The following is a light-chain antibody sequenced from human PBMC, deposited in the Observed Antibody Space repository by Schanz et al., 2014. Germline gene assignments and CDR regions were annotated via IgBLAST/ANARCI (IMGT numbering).Light chain of an antibody. CDR3: QQYGDSPYT. V-gene: IGKV3-20*01. J-gene: IGKJ2*01. Sequence: EIVLTQSPATLSLSPGEGATLSCRASQSVSSIHLAWYQQKPGQAPRLLIYAASRRATGIPDRVSGSGSGTEFTLTITRLEPEDSAVYYCQQYGDSPYTFGQGTKLEIK. CDR1: QSVSSIH. CDR2: AAS.